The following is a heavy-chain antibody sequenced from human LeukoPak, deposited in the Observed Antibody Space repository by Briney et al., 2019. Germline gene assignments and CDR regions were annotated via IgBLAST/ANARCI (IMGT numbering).Heavy chain of an antibody. CDR2: INSDGSST. J-gene: IGHJ4*02. V-gene: IGHV3-74*01. CDR3: ARGMRITMVRGVIPHDY. CDR1: GFTFSSYW. D-gene: IGHD3-10*01. Sequence: PGGSLRLSCAASGFTFSSYWMHWVRQAPGKGLVWVSRINSDGSSTSYADSVKGRFTISRDNAKNTLYLQMNSLRAEDTAVYYCARGMRITMVRGVIPHDYWGQETLVTVSS.